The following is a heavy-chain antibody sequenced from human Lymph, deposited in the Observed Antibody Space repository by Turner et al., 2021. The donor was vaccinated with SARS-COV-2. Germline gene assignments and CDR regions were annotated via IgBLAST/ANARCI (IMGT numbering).Heavy chain of an antibody. Sequence: QVQLVESGGGVVQPGRSLRLACAASGFTFSSYGMHWVRKAPGKGLGWVAVIWYDGSNKYYADSVKGRFTISRDNSKNTLYLQMNSLRAEDTAVYYCARDVPLSGDSSGYYSWGQGTLVTVSS. CDR2: IWYDGSNK. CDR3: ARDVPLSGDSSGYYS. J-gene: IGHJ4*02. D-gene: IGHD3-22*01. V-gene: IGHV3-33*01. CDR1: GFTFSSYG.